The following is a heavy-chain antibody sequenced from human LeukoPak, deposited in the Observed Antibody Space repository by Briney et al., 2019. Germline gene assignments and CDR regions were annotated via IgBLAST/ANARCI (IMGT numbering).Heavy chain of an antibody. CDR3: ARVPLRIGTYYFDY. J-gene: IGHJ4*02. CDR2: IYHSGST. CDR1: GYSISSGYY. D-gene: IGHD4-17*01. V-gene: IGHV4-38-2*02. Sequence: KPSETLSLTCTVSGYSISSGYYWGWIRQPPGKGLEWIGSIYHSGSTYYNPSLKSRVTISVDTSKNQFSLKLSSVTAADTAVYYCARVPLRIGTYYFDYWGQGTLVTVSS.